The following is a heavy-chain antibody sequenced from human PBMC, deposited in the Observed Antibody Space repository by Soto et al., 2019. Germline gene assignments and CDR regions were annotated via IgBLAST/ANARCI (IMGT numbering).Heavy chain of an antibody. CDR1: GFTFSSYW. J-gene: IGHJ1*01. V-gene: IGHV3-7*01. CDR2: INQDGSEK. D-gene: IGHD1-26*01. CDR3: ARELIVGPAEYFQH. Sequence: EVQLVESGGGLVQAGESLRVSCVVSGFTFSSYWMSWVRQTPGKGLEWVANINQDGSEKYYVDSVKGRFTISRDNAKNSLYLQMNSLRAEDTAVYYCARELIVGPAEYFQHWGQGTLVTVSS.